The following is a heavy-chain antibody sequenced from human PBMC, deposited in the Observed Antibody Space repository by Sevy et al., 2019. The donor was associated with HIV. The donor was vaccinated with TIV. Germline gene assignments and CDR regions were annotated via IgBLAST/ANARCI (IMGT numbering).Heavy chain of an antibody. CDR3: ARDVAIRGVFPTFYYHYYMDV. Sequence: SETLSLTCTVSGASISNHYWSWIRQPAGKGLEWIGRIDTRGDTHYNPPLKGRVTLSLDTSQKHFSLKLTSVIAADTAVYYCARDVAIRGVFPTFYYHYYMDVWGKGTTVTVSS. CDR1: GASISNHY. D-gene: IGHD3-10*01. V-gene: IGHV4-4*07. J-gene: IGHJ6*03. CDR2: IDTRGDT.